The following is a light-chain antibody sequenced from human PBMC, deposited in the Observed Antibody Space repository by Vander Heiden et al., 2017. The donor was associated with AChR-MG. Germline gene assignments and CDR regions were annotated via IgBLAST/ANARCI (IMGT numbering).Light chain of an antibody. Sequence: DIQLTQSPSTLSASVGDRVTITCRASQSLGYWLAWYQQKPGKAPKLLIYKTSNLEDGVPSRFSGSGSGPDFTLTISGLQPEDSATYYCQTYDFSSRTFGQGTKVEIK. V-gene: IGKV1-5*03. CDR3: QTYDFSSRT. CDR1: QSLGYW. J-gene: IGKJ1*01. CDR2: KTS.